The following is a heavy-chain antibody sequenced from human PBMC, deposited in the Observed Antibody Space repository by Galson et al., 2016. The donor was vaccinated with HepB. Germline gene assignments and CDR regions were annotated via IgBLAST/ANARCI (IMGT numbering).Heavy chain of an antibody. CDR3: AGNNDGYDY. CDR1: GFTFSNSA. V-gene: IGHV3-64*01. Sequence: SLRLSCAASGFTFSNSAMHWVRQAPGRGLESVSAINSKGDSAYYGNSVKGRFTVSRDNSKNTLYLHMGSLRAEDLAVYYCAGNNDGYDYWGQGTLVTVSS. J-gene: IGHJ4*02. CDR2: INSKGDSA. D-gene: IGHD5-24*01.